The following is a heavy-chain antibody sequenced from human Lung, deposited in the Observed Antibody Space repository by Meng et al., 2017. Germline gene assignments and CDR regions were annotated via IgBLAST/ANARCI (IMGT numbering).Heavy chain of an antibody. D-gene: IGHD1-1*01. V-gene: IGHV4-34*01. CDR1: GGYFSAYD. CDR3: ARGTPTLAHDLDY. J-gene: IGHJ4*02. Sequence: QVHLQQWGAWLVKPSETLSLTCVVSGGYFSAYDWSCIRQAPGKGLEWIGDINPSGSPNYNTSLESRATISVDTFQINLSPMLSSVTAADSAVYYCARGTPTLAHDLDYWGQGTLVTASS. CDR2: INPSGSP.